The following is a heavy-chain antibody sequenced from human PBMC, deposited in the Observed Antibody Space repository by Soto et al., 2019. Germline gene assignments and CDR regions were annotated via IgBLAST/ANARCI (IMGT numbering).Heavy chain of an antibody. D-gene: IGHD1-26*01. CDR3: ARGPPGSYGFFDY. CDR2: INHSGST. CDR1: GGSFSGYY. J-gene: IGHJ4*02. V-gene: IGHV4-34*01. Sequence: SETLSLTCAVYGGSFSGYYWSWIRQPPGKGLEWIGKINHSGSTNYNPSLKSRVTISVDTSKNQFSLKLNSVTAADTAVYYCARGPPGSYGFFDYWGQG.